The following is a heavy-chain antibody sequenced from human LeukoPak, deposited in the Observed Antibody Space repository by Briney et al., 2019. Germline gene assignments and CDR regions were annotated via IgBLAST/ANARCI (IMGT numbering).Heavy chain of an antibody. J-gene: IGHJ4*02. CDR1: GGSISSSSYY. Sequence: PSETLSLTCTVSGGSISSSSYYWGWIRQSPGKGLEWIGAFYSSGSTSSHSSLKSRVTISVDTSENRFSLKLNSVTAADTAIYYCARDTRIEWLRFLDYWGQGILVTVSS. CDR2: FYSSGST. V-gene: IGHV4-31*03. CDR3: ARDTRIEWLRFLDY. D-gene: IGHD5-12*01.